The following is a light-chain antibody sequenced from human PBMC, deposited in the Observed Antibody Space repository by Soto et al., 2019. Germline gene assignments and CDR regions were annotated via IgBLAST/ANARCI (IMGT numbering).Light chain of an antibody. Sequence: QFAPTQPASVSGSPGQSITISCTGVSNDAGGYYLVSWYQQHPGQAPKLIIYEDTKRPSGVSSRFSGSTSYNTPSLTISGLQAADEADYYCCSYAGHSTYVFAGGTKVTVL. CDR3: CSYAGHSTYV. CDR1: SNDAGGYYL. CDR2: EDT. J-gene: IGLJ1*01. V-gene: IGLV2-23*01.